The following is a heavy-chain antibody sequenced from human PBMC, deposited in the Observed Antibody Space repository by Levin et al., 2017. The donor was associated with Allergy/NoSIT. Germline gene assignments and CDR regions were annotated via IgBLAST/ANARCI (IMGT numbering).Heavy chain of an antibody. J-gene: IGHJ4*02. D-gene: IGHD6-6*01. CDR2: MSDDGTTK. CDR3: TQLDY. Sequence: TGGSLRLSCAASGFSFSIYVFHWVRQAPGKGLEWVAVMSDDGTTKFYADSVKGRFAISRDNSKNTVYLHMKSLRTDDSAVYYCTQLDYWGRGTLVAVSS. V-gene: IGHV3-30*09. CDR1: GFSFSIYV.